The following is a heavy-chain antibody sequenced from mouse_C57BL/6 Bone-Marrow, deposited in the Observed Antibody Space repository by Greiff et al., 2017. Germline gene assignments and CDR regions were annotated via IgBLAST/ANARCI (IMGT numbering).Heavy chain of an antibody. V-gene: IGHV14-4*01. CDR3: TVCYYDYSYYFDY. CDR2: IDPENGDT. Sequence: EVQLQQSGAELVRPGASVKLSCTASGFNIKDDYMHWVKQRPEQGLEWIGWIDPENGDTEYASKFQGKATITADTSSNTAYLQLSSLTSEDTAVYYCTVCYYDYSYYFDYWGQGTTLTVSS. J-gene: IGHJ2*01. D-gene: IGHD2-4*01. CDR1: GFNIKDDY.